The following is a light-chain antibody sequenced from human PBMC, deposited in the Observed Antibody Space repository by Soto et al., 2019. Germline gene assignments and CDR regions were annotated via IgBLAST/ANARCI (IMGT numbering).Light chain of an antibody. Sequence: EIVMTQSPATLSVSPGERATLSCRASQTLSDNLVWYQQKPGQAPRLLIYGSSTRATCIPARFSGSGSGAEYFLTISSLQSEYFAVYYCQQYHNWPLITFGQGTRQEI. CDR3: QQYHNWPLIT. J-gene: IGKJ5*01. CDR2: GSS. CDR1: QTLSDN. V-gene: IGKV3-15*01.